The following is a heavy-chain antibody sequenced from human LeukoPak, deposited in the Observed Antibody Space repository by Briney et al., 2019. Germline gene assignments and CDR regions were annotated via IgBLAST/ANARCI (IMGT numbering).Heavy chain of an antibody. J-gene: IGHJ4*02. CDR1: GFTFSSFA. V-gene: IGHV3-23*01. CDR2: ISGIDGST. Sequence: SGGSLRLSCAASGFTFSSFAMSWVRQAPGKGLEWVSGISGIDGSTYYADSVKGRFTISRDNSKNTLYLQMNSLRAEDTAVYYCAREWASYDRSGYYPFDHWGQGTLVTVSS. D-gene: IGHD3-22*01. CDR3: AREWASYDRSGYYPFDH.